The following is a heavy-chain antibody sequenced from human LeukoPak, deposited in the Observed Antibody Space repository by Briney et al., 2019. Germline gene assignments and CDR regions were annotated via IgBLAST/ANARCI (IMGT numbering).Heavy chain of an antibody. Sequence: GGSLRLSCAASGFIFSSYAMSWVRQAPGKGLEWVSAISGSGGSTYYADSVKGRFTISRDNSKNTLYLQMNSLRAEDTAVYYCAKGGIYDSSGSFDYWGQGTLVTVSS. D-gene: IGHD3-22*01. J-gene: IGHJ4*02. CDR2: ISGSGGST. V-gene: IGHV3-23*01. CDR1: GFIFSSYA. CDR3: AKGGIYDSSGSFDY.